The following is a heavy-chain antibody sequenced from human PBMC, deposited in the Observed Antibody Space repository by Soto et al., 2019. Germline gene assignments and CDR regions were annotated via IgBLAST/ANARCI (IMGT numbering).Heavy chain of an antibody. CDR2: ITSDSSTR. CDR3: ARDPDGIIDFDY. CDR1: GFTFSSFV. Sequence: PGGSLRLSCAVSGFTFSSFVMNWVRQAPGKGLEWISYITSDSSTRHYADFVKGRFTISRDNAKNSLYLQMNSLRDEDTAVYFCARDPDGIIDFDYWGQGTQVTVSS. D-gene: IGHD3-10*01. J-gene: IGHJ4*02. V-gene: IGHV3-48*02.